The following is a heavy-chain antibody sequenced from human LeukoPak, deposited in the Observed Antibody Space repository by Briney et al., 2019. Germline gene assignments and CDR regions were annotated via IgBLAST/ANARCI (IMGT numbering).Heavy chain of an antibody. D-gene: IGHD3/OR15-3a*01. CDR3: AKDRGLVIIY. CDR2: ISGSGGST. Sequence: GGSLRLSCAASGFTVSTNYMNWVRQAPGKGLEWVSAISGSGGSTYYADSVKGRFTISRDNSKNTLYLQMNSLRAEDTAVYYCAKDRGLVIIYWGQGTLVTVSS. V-gene: IGHV3-23*01. J-gene: IGHJ4*02. CDR1: GFTVSTNY.